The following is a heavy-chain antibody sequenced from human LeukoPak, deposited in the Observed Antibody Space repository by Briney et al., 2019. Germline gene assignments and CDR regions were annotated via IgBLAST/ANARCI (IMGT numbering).Heavy chain of an antibody. CDR1: GYTFTSYG. V-gene: IGHV1-18*01. J-gene: IGHJ4*02. CDR3: ARGGKYYYDNSGSTHFDY. D-gene: IGHD3-22*01. Sequence: GASVKVSCKASGYTFTSYGLNWVRQAPGQGLEWMGWISAYNGNTNYAQKVQGRVTMTTDASTSTAHMELRSLRSDDTAVYYCARGGKYYYDNSGSTHFDYWGQGTLVTVSS. CDR2: ISAYNGNT.